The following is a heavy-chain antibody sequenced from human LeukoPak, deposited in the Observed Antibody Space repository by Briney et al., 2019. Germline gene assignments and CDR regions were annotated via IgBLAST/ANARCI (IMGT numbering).Heavy chain of an antibody. Sequence: SETLSLTCTVSAGSISSSSYYWGWIRQPPGKGLEWIGSIYYSGSTYYNPSLKSRVTISVDTSKNQFSLKLSSVTAADTAVYYCARRLLPFMITFGGVIDYWGQGTLVTVSS. CDR2: IYYSGST. D-gene: IGHD3-16*02. V-gene: IGHV4-39*01. CDR1: AGSISSSSYY. J-gene: IGHJ4*02. CDR3: ARRLLPFMITFGGVIDY.